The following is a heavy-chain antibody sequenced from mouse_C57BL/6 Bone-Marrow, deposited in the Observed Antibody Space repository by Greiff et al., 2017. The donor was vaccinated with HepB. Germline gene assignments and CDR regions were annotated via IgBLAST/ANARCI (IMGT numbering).Heavy chain of an antibody. J-gene: IGHJ2*01. CDR2: IDPSDSYT. CDR3: ARGGIYYGYFDY. D-gene: IGHD2-1*01. Sequence: QVQLQQPGAELVRPGTSVKLSCKASGYTFTSYWMHWVKQRPGQGLEWIGVIDPSDSYTNYNQKFKGKATLTVDTASSKAYMQLSSLTSEDSAVYYCARGGIYYGYFDYWGQGTTLTVSS. V-gene: IGHV1-59*01. CDR1: GYTFTSYW.